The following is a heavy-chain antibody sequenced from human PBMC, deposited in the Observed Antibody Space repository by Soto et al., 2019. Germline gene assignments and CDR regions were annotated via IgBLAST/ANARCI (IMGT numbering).Heavy chain of an antibody. D-gene: IGHD5-12*01. Sequence: QVQLVESGGGVAQPGRSLRLSCAASGFTFSSYAMHWVRQAPGKGLEWVAVISYDGSNKYYADSVKGRFTISRDNSKNTLYLQMNSLRAEDTAVYYCARDRAYSGYDPGWGQGTLVTVSS. J-gene: IGHJ4*02. CDR3: ARDRAYSGYDPG. CDR2: ISYDGSNK. CDR1: GFTFSSYA. V-gene: IGHV3-30-3*01.